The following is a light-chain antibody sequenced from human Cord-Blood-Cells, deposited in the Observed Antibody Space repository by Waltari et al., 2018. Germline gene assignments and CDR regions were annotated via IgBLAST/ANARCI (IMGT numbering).Light chain of an antibody. Sequence: DIQMTQSPSSLSASVGDRVTITCRASQSISSYLNWYQQKPGKAPKLPIYAASSLQSRVPSRFSGSGSETDFTLTISSLQPEDFATYYCQQSYSTPPITFGQGTRLEIK. CDR3: QQSYSTPPIT. V-gene: IGKV1-39*01. CDR2: AAS. CDR1: QSISSY. J-gene: IGKJ5*01.